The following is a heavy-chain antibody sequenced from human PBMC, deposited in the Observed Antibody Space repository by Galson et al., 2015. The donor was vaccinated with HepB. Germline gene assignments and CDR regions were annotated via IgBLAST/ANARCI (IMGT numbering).Heavy chain of an antibody. CDR2: VNPYSGST. J-gene: IGHJ4*02. CDR1: GYTFTIFG. D-gene: IGHD5-12*01. V-gene: IGHV1-18*01. CDR3: ARGGMAAIGGPSFDS. Sequence: SVKVSCKASGYTFTIFGINWVRLAPGQGLEWMGRVNPYSGSTIYAQKVQDRVTMTADTSTSTAYLELGSLNFDDTAVYYCARGGMAAIGGPSFDSWGQGTLVTVSS.